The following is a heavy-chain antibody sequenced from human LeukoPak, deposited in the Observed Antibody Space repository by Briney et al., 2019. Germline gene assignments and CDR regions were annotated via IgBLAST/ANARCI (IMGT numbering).Heavy chain of an antibody. D-gene: IGHD2-2*01. CDR3: SRSVVVPAARDY. Sequence: ASVKVSCKASGYTFTGYLMHWVRQAPGQGLEWMGWINSNCVGTHYAQRLKGRVTMTRDTSISTAYMQLSRLRSDDTAVYYCSRSVVVPAARDYWGRGTLVTVSS. CDR2: INSNCVGT. J-gene: IGHJ4*02. V-gene: IGHV1-2*02. CDR1: GYTFTGYL.